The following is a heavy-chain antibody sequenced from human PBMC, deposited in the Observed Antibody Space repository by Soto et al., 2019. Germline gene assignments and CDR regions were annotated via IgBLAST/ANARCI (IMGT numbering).Heavy chain of an antibody. CDR2: IWYDGSNK. J-gene: IGHJ6*02. V-gene: IGHV3-33*08. CDR1: GFTFSSYG. CDR3: ARESIVGATPYYYYGMDV. Sequence: GGSLRLSCAASGFTFSSYGMHWVRQAPGKGLEWVAVIWYDGSNKYYADSVKGRFTISSDNSKNTLYLQMNSLRAEDTAVYYCARESIVGATPYYYYGMDVWGQGTTVTVSS. D-gene: IGHD1-26*01.